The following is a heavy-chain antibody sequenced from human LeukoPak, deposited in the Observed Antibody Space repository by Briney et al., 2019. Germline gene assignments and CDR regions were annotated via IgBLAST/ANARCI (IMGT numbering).Heavy chain of an antibody. V-gene: IGHV1-2*02. CDR1: SYTFTGYY. CDR2: INPNSGGT. Sequence: ASVKVSCKASSYTFTGYYMHWVRQAPGQGLEWMGWINPNSGGTKYAQKFLGRVTMTTDTSISTAYMELSSLTSDDTAVYYCARSTSSNSYEYFEYWGQGTLVTVSS. J-gene: IGHJ1*01. D-gene: IGHD6-13*01. CDR3: ARSTSSNSYEYFEY.